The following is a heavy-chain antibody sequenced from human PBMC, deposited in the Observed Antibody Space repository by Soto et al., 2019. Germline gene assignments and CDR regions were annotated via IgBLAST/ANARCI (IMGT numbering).Heavy chain of an antibody. Sequence: EVQVLESGGGLVQPGGSLRLSCAASGFTFSSYAMSWVRQAPGKGLEWVSAISGSGGSTYYADSVKGRFTISRDNSKNTLYLQMNSVRAEDTAVYYCAKCGGSPSIFDYWGQGTLVTVSS. V-gene: IGHV3-23*01. CDR1: GFTFSSYA. J-gene: IGHJ4*02. CDR2: ISGSGGST. D-gene: IGHD1-26*01. CDR3: AKCGGSPSIFDY.